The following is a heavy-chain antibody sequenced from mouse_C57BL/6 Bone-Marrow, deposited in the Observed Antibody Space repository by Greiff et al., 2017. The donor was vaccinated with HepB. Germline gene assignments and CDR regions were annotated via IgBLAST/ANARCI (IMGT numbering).Heavy chain of an antibody. D-gene: IGHD2-3*01. CDR1: GFSFNTYA. Sequence: EVMLVESGGGLVQPKGSLKLSCAASGFSFNTYAMNWVRQAPGKGLEWVARIRSKSNNYATYYADSVKDRFTISRDDSESMLYLQMNNLKTEDTAMYYCVRQDGYYPYFDYWGQGTTLTVSS. CDR3: VRQDGYYPYFDY. CDR2: IRSKSNNYAT. V-gene: IGHV10-1*01. J-gene: IGHJ2*01.